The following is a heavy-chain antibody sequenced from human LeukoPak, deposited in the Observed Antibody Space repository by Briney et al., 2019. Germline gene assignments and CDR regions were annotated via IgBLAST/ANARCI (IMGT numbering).Heavy chain of an antibody. CDR3: AREHTGWFGELLFHYYFDY. J-gene: IGHJ4*02. V-gene: IGHV4-34*01. D-gene: IGHD3-10*01. CDR2: INHSGST. Sequence: SETLSPTCAVYGGSFSGYYWSWIRQPPGKGLEWIGEINHSGSTNYNPSLKSRVTISVDTSKNQFSLKLSSVTAADTAVYYCAREHTGWFGELLFHYYFDYWGQGTLVTVSS. CDR1: GGSFSGYY.